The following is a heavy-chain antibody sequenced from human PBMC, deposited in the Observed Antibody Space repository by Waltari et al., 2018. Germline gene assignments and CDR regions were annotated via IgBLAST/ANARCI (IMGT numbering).Heavy chain of an antibody. CDR1: VYTFPSYA. CDR3: ARVRVGATKVYYYYGMDV. V-gene: IGHV7-4-1*02. D-gene: IGHD5-12*01. J-gene: IGHJ6*02. CDR2: INTNTGNP. Sequence: QVQLVQSGSELNKPGASVKLSCKASVYTFPSYAMNWVRQAPGQGLEWMGWINTNTGNPTYAQGFTGRFVFSLDTSVSTAYLQISSLKAEDTAVYYCARVRVGATKVYYYYGMDVWGQGTTVTVSS.